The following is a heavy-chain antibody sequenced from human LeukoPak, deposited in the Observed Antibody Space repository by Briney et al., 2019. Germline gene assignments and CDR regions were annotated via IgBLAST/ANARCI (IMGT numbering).Heavy chain of an antibody. Sequence: GASVKVSCKASGYTFTGYYMHWVRQAPGQGLEWMGRINPNSGGTNYAQKFQGRVTMTRDTSISTAYMELSRLRSDDTAVYYCARGRQWLAPGTGALDYWGQGTLVTVSS. CDR3: ARGRQWLAPGTGALDY. CDR2: INPNSGGT. V-gene: IGHV1-2*06. CDR1: GYTFTGYY. J-gene: IGHJ4*02. D-gene: IGHD6-19*01.